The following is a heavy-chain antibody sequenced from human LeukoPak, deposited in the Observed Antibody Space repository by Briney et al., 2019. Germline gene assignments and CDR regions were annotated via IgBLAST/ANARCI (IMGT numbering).Heavy chain of an antibody. CDR2: IYSGGTT. V-gene: IGHV3-66*01. CDR1: GFTVSSNY. Sequence: GGSLRLSCAASGFTVSSNYMSWVRQAPGEGLELVSAIYSGGTTYYADSVKDRFTISRDNSKNTLYLQMNSLRAEDTAVYYCARDIATAGHFAFDYWGQGTLVTVSS. D-gene: IGHD6-13*01. CDR3: ARDIATAGHFAFDY. J-gene: IGHJ4*02.